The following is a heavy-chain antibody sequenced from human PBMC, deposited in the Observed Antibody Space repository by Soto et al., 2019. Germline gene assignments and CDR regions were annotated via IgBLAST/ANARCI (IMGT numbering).Heavy chain of an antibody. V-gene: IGHV4-4*02. D-gene: IGHD3-10*01. CDR1: TDSISTHNW. CDR2: IYHSGSA. J-gene: IGHJ5*02. Sequence: SETLSLTCDVSTDSISTHNWWSWVRQSPGKGLEWIGQIYHSGSAYYNPSLESRVTMSVDKSKKQFSLNLASLTAADTAMYYCARYGSGSSVWFDPWGQGTLVTVS. CDR3: ARYGSGSSVWFDP.